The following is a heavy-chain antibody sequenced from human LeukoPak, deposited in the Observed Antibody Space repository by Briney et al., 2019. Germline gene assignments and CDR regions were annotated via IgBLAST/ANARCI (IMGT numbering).Heavy chain of an antibody. CDR1: GFTVSSNY. V-gene: IGHV3-53*01. Sequence: GGSLRLSCAASGFTVSSNYMSWVRQAPGEGLEWVSVIYSGGSTYYADSVKGRLTISRDNSKNTLYLQMNSLRAEDTAVYYCAREYYYDGSGSFGGKAFDYWGQGTLVTVSS. CDR2: IYSGGST. J-gene: IGHJ4*02. CDR3: AREYYYDGSGSFGGKAFDY. D-gene: IGHD3-10*01.